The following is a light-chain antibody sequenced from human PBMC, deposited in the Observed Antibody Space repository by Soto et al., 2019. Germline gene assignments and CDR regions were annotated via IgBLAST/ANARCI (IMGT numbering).Light chain of an antibody. Sequence: QSVLTQPASVSGSPGQSITISCVGTSSDIGDYNYVSWYQQHPGKVPKVINYDVSNRPSGVSYRFSATKSGNTASLTFSGLQAEDEADYYCCSYTRSGTLIFGTGTKVTVL. CDR1: SSDIGDYNY. J-gene: IGLJ1*01. CDR2: DVS. V-gene: IGLV2-14*01. CDR3: CSYTRSGTLI.